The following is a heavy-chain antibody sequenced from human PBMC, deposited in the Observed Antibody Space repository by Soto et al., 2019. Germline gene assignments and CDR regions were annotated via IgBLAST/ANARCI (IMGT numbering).Heavy chain of an antibody. CDR3: ARDLYPQAYYFDY. J-gene: IGHJ4*02. Sequence: QVQLVQSGAEVKKPGASVKVSCKASGYTFTNHGVSWVRQAPGQGLEWLGWSSGHNGNTKYAQRLQGRVTMTTDTSTSTAYMELRSLKSDDTAVYYCARDLYPQAYYFDYWGQGTLVTVSS. V-gene: IGHV1-18*01. CDR2: SSGHNGNT. CDR1: GYTFTNHG.